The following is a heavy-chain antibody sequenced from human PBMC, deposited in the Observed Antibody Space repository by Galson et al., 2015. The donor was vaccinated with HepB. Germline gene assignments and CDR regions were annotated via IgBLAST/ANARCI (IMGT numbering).Heavy chain of an antibody. V-gene: IGHV5-51*01. J-gene: IGHJ3*02. CDR3: ARELVGATTGEVSDAFDI. Sequence: QSGAEVKKPGESLKISCKGSGYSFTSYWIGWVRQMPGKGLEWMGIIYPGDSDTRYSPSFQGQVTISADKSISTAYLQWSSLKASDTAMYYCARELVGATTGEVSDAFDIWGQGTMVTVSS. CDR1: GYSFTSYW. CDR2: IYPGDSDT. D-gene: IGHD1-26*01.